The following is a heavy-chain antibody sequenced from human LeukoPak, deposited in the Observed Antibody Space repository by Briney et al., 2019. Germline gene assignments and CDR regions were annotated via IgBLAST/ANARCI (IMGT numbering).Heavy chain of an antibody. CDR1: GFTFSSYA. D-gene: IGHD2-2*01. CDR3: AKQDIVVVPAAMWFDP. Sequence: GGSLRLSCAASGFTFSSYAMSSVRQALGKGLEWVSAISGRGGSTYYADPMKGRFTISRDNSKNTLYLQMNSLRAEDTAVYYCAKQDIVVVPAAMWFDPWGQGTLVTVSS. CDR2: ISGRGGST. J-gene: IGHJ5*02. V-gene: IGHV3-23*01.